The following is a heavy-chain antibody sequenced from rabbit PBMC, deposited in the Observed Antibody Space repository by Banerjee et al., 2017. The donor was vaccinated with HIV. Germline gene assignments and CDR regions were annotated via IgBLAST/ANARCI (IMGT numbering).Heavy chain of an antibody. V-gene: IGHV1S7*01. J-gene: IGHJ4*01. CDR1: GFSFSNKC. CDR2: INTSSGNT. Sequence: QLEESGGDLVKPEGSLTLTCTASGFSFSNKCVLCWVRQAPGKGLEWIGCINTSSGNTVYASWVNGRFTLSRDIDQSTGCLQLNSLTVTDTAMYYCARYYGGDLGANYGDLWGPGTLVTVS. D-gene: IGHD4-2*01. CDR3: ARYYGGDLGANYGDL.